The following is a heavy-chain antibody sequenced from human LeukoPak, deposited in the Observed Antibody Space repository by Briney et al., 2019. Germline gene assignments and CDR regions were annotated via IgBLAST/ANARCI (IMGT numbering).Heavy chain of an antibody. V-gene: IGHV3-7*03. J-gene: IGHJ6*02. Sequence: PGGSLRLSCAASGFTFSSYWMSWVRQAPGKGLEWVANIKQDGSEKYYVDSVKGRFTISRDNAKNSLYLQMNSLRAEDTAVYYCAKDLGPLVPSMDVWGQGTTVTVSS. CDR2: IKQDGSEK. CDR1: GFTFSSYW. CDR3: AKDLGPLVPSMDV. D-gene: IGHD3-16*01.